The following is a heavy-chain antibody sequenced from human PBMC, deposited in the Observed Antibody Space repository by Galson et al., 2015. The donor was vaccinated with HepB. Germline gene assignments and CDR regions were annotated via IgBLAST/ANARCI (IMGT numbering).Heavy chain of an antibody. J-gene: IGHJ6*02. Sequence: SVKVSCKASGYTFTSYGITWVRQAPGQGLEWMGSISTYSGNREYAQKYQGRVTKTTETYTSTAYMELRNLRSDDTAVYYCARDIDYDYWSGSEYYYHMDVWGQGTTVIVSS. CDR1: GYTFTSYG. V-gene: IGHV1-18*01. D-gene: IGHD3-3*01. CDR2: ISTYSGNR. CDR3: ARDIDYDYWSGSEYYYHMDV.